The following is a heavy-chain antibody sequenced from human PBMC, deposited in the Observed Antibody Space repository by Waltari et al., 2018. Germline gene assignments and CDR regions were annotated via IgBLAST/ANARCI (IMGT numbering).Heavy chain of an antibody. CDR2: INAGNGNT. CDR3: ARDQGGRVPTYGGGLNWFDP. Sequence: VQLVQSGAEVKKPGATVKISCKASGYTFTDYYMHWVQQAPGKGLEWMGWINAGNGNTKYSQKFQGRVTITRDTSASTAYMELSSLRSEDTAVYYCARDQGGRVPTYGGGLNWFDPWGQGTLVTVSS. D-gene: IGHD1-1*01. CDR1: GYTFTDYY. V-gene: IGHV1-3*01. J-gene: IGHJ5*02.